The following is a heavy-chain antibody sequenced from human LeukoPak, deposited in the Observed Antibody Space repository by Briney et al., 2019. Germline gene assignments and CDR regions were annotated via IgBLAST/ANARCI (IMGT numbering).Heavy chain of an antibody. CDR1: GYSISSGYY. Sequence: SETLSLTCAVSGYSISSGYYWGWIRPRPGKGLEWIGSIYHSGSTYYNPSLKSRVTISVDTSKNQFSLKLSSVTAADTAVYYCTGTARTIFGVVVDYWGQGTLVTVSS. D-gene: IGHD3-3*01. V-gene: IGHV4-38-2*01. J-gene: IGHJ4*02. CDR2: IYHSGST. CDR3: TGTARTIFGVVVDY.